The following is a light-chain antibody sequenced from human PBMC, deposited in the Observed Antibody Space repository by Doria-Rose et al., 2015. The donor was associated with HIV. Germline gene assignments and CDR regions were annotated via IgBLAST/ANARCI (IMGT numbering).Light chain of an antibody. Sequence: TQSPGTLSLSPGERATLSCRASQRVKSSYLAWYQQKPGQAPGLLIYDASTRATGIPDRFSGSGSGTDFTLTIRRLEPEDVAVYYCQQYGTSRGTFGQGTRLEIK. V-gene: IGKV3-20*01. J-gene: IGKJ5*01. CDR3: QQYGTSRGT. CDR1: QRVKSSY. CDR2: DAS.